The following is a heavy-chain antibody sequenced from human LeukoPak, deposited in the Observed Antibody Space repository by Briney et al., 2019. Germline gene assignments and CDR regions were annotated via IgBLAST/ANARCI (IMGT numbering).Heavy chain of an antibody. D-gene: IGHD1-7*01. CDR2: ISSSGSTI. J-gene: IGHJ4*02. CDR3: TRLSGDNWNYGGNFDS. V-gene: IGHV3-48*03. CDR1: GFTFSSYE. Sequence: PGGSLRLSCAASGFTFSSYEMNWVRQAPGKGLEWVSYISSSGSTIYYADSVKGRFTISRDNAKNTLNLQMNSLKTEDTAVYYCTRLSGDNWNYGGNFDSWGQGTLVTVSS.